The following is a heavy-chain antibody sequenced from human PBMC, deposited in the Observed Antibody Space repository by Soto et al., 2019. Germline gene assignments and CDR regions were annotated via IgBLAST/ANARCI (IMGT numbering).Heavy chain of an antibody. CDR2: ISSNGGST. V-gene: IGHV3-64*01. J-gene: IGHJ4*02. D-gene: IGHD3-3*01. CDR1: GFTFSSYA. CDR3: ARGQRRESLYYFDY. Sequence: GGSLRLSCAASGFTFSSYAMHWVRQAPGKGLEYVSAISSNGGSTYYANSVKGRFTISRDNSKNTLYLQMGSLRAEDMAVYYGARGQRRESLYYFDYWGQGTLVTVSS.